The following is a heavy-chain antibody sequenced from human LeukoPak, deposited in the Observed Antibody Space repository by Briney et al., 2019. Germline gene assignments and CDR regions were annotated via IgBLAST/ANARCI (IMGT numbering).Heavy chain of an antibody. Sequence: PSETLSLTCTVSGGSISSSTYYWGWIRPPPGKGLEWLGNIYYSGRTYYSPSLKNRLTISVDTSRNQFSLNLRSVTAADTAVYYCARLKSSSGDYYFDYWGQGTLVTVSS. D-gene: IGHD4-17*01. CDR1: GGSISSSTYY. CDR2: IYYSGRT. CDR3: ARLKSSSGDYYFDY. J-gene: IGHJ4*02. V-gene: IGHV4-39*01.